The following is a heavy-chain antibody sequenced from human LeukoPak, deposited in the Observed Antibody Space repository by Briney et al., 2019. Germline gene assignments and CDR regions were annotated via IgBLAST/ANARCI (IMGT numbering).Heavy chain of an antibody. CDR2: IYSGGIT. D-gene: IGHD5-24*01. V-gene: IGHV3-53*01. CDR1: GFNVTTNY. CDR3: ARGRRDGYNLGY. Sequence: GGSLRLSCAASGFNVTTNYMSWVRQAPGKGLEWVSVIYSGGITYYADSVKGRFTISRDISKNTLSLQMNSLRAEDTAVYYCARGRRDGYNLGYWGQGTLVAVSS. J-gene: IGHJ4*02.